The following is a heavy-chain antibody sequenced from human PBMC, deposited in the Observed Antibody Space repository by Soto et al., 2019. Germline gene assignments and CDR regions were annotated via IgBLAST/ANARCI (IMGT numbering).Heavy chain of an antibody. CDR2: MNPNTGDT. CDR1: GYSFTTFD. J-gene: IGHJ4*02. D-gene: IGHD2-8*02. Sequence: QVQLVQSGAEVKKPGASVRISCKASGYSFTTFDINWVRQASGQGLEWVGWMNPNTGDTVFVQNFQGRGSMTRNSSLSTAFMEVSGLKVEDTAVYYCARGRGVATGGRLDYWGQGTPVIVSS. V-gene: IGHV1-8*02. CDR3: ARGRGVATGGRLDY.